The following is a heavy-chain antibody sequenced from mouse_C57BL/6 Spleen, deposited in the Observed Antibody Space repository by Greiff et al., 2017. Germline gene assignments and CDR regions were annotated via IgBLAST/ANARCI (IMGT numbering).Heavy chain of an antibody. CDR3: ATIYYDYDSDY. D-gene: IGHD2-4*01. CDR2: IDPEAGET. Sequence: EVQLQQSGAELVKPGASVKLSCTASGFNIKDYYMHWVKQRTEQGLEWIGRIDPEAGETKYDPKFKGKATLTADTSSNTAYLQLSSLTSEDTAVYYCATIYYDYDSDYWGQGTTLTVSS. CDR1: GFNIKDYY. V-gene: IGHV14-2*01. J-gene: IGHJ2*01.